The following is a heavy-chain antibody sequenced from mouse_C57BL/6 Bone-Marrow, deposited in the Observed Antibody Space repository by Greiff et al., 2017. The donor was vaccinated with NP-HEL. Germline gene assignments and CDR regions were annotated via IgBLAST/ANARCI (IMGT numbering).Heavy chain of an antibody. CDR3: ARETDYYGSPYYFDY. D-gene: IGHD1-1*01. V-gene: IGHV1-69*01. CDR1: GYTFTSYW. J-gene: IGHJ2*01. CDR2: IDPSDSYT. Sequence: QVQLQQPGAELVMPGASVKLSCTASGYTFTSYWMHWVKQRPGQGLEWIGEIDPSDSYTNYTQKFKGKSTLTVDKSSSTAYMQLSSLTSEDSAVYYCARETDYYGSPYYFDYWGQGTTLTVSS.